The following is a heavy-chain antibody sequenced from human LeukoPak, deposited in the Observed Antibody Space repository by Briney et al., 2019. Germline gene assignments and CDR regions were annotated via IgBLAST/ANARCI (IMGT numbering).Heavy chain of an antibody. CDR1: GYTFTKYG. D-gene: IGHD4-17*01. CDR2: ISTYSGNT. Sequence: ASVNVSCKASGYTFTKYGITWVRQAPGQGLEWMGWISTYSGNTNYAQKLQGRVTMTTDTSTSTAYMELRSLISDDAAVYYCARGDDYGDYWGLYWGQGTLVTVSS. CDR3: ARGDDYGDYWGLY. V-gene: IGHV1-18*01. J-gene: IGHJ4*02.